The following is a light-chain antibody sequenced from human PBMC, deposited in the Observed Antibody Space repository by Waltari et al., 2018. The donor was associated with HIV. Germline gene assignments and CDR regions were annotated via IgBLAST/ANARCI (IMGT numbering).Light chain of an antibody. Sequence: EIVLTQSPGTLSLSPGERATLSCRASQSVSSTYLAWYQQRPGQAPRLVMYDISTRATDIPDRFSGSGSGTDFTLTISRLEPEEFAVYYCHQYATSPLTFGGGTKVEIK. CDR1: QSVSSTY. CDR3: HQYATSPLT. J-gene: IGKJ4*01. V-gene: IGKV3-20*01. CDR2: DIS.